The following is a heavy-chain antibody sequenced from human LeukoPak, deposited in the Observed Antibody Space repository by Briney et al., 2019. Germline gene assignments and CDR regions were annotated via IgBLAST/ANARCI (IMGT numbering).Heavy chain of an antibody. CDR3: ARKFLGYCSSTSCLYGMDV. CDR2: ISAYNGNT. D-gene: IGHD2-2*01. Sequence: ASVKVSCKASGYTFTSYGISWVRQAPGQGLEWMGWISAYNGNTNYAQKLQGRVTMTTDTSTSTAYMELRSLRSDDTAVYYCARKFLGYCSSTSCLYGMDVWGKGTAVTVSS. CDR1: GYTFTSYG. V-gene: IGHV1-18*04. J-gene: IGHJ6*04.